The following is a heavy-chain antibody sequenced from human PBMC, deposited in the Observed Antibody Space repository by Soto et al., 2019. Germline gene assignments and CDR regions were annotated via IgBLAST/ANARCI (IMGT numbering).Heavy chain of an antibody. Sequence: SETLSLTCTVSGYSISSGYYWGWIRQPPGKGLEWIGSIYHSGSTYYNPSLKSRVTISVDTSKNQFSLKLSSVTAADTAVYYCARDDSGDDAFDIWGQGTMVTVSS. CDR1: GYSISSGYY. CDR2: IYHSGST. J-gene: IGHJ3*02. V-gene: IGHV4-38-2*02. D-gene: IGHD3-10*01. CDR3: ARDDSGDDAFDI.